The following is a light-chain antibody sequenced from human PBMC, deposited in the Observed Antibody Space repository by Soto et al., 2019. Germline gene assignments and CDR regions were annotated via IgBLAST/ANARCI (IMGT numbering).Light chain of an antibody. CDR1: SNDIGGYNF. J-gene: IGLJ1*01. V-gene: IGLV2-14*01. CDR3: SSYRSITTSYV. CDR2: DVS. Sequence: QSALTQPASVSGSPGQSITISCTGTSNDIGGYNFVSWYQQHPGKAPKLIIYDVSDRPSGVSNRFSGSKSGNTASLTISGLRAEDEADYCCSSYRSITTSYVFGTGTKLTVL.